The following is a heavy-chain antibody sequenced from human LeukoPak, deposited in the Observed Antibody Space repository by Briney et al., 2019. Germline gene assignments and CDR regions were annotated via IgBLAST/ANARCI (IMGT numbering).Heavy chain of an antibody. Sequence: PGRSLRLSCAASGFTFSSYGMHWVRQAPGKGLEWVAVIWYDGSNKYYADSVKGRFTISRNNSKNTLYLQMNNLRADDTAVYYCARDRYCSGNGCQDLGYWGQGTLVTVSS. D-gene: IGHD2-15*01. CDR3: ARDRYCSGNGCQDLGY. J-gene: IGHJ4*02. CDR2: IWYDGSNK. CDR1: GFTFSSYG. V-gene: IGHV3-33*01.